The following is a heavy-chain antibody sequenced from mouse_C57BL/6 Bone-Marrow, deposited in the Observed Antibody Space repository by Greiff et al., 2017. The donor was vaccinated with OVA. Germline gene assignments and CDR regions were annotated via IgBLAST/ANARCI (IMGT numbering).Heavy chain of an antibody. Sequence: EVKVVESGGGLVQSGRSLRLSCATSGFTFSDFCMGWVRQAPGKGLEWIAASRNKANDYTTEYNATVKGRFIVSRDTSQSNLYIKMNVLRAEDTAIYYGARDADGNYYAMDDWGQGTSVTVSA. D-gene: IGHD2-1*01. CDR2: SRNKANDYTT. CDR1: GFTFSDFC. V-gene: IGHV7-1*01. CDR3: ARDADGNYYAMDD. J-gene: IGHJ4*01.